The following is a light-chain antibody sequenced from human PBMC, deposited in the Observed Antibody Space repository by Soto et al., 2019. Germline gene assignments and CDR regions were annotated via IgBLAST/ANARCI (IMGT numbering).Light chain of an antibody. CDR2: DAS. Sequence: EIVLRQSPGPLSLSPVEIALLSCGVSQSVSNNYLAWYQQKPGQAPRLLIYDASTRATGIPARFSGSGSGTEFILTINSLQAEDCAVYYCQQYYNWPRTFGQGTRLEIK. CDR1: QSVSNN. V-gene: IGKV3-15*01. J-gene: IGKJ5*01. CDR3: QQYYNWPRT.